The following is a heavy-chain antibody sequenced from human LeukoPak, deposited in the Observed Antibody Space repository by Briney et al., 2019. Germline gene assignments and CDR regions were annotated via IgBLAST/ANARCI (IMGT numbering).Heavy chain of an antibody. CDR2: IWYDGAQK. J-gene: IGHJ4*02. CDR1: GFTFSHHA. CDR3: AKDFGGYYYDTSGPDY. V-gene: IGHV3-33*06. Sequence: GGSLRLSCETSGFTFSHHAMHWVRQAPGKGLEWVAAIWYDGAQKYYADSLRGRCTISRDNSKSTLYLEMNSLRAEDTAVYYCAKDFGGYYYDTSGPDYWGQGTLVTVAS. D-gene: IGHD3-22*01.